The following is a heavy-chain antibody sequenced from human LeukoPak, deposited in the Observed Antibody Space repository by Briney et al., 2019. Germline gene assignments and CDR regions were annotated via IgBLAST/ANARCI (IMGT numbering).Heavy chain of an antibody. CDR3: ARDYCTSTSCYTGPIGH. CDR1: GGSISSYY. J-gene: IGHJ4*02. CDR2: IYTSGST. Sequence: SETLSLTCTVSGGSISSYYWSWIRQPAGKGLEWIGRIYTSGSTNYNPSLKSRVTMSVDTSKNQFSLKLSSVTAADTAVYYCARDYCTSTSCYTGPIGHWGQGTLVTVSS. V-gene: IGHV4-4*07. D-gene: IGHD2-2*02.